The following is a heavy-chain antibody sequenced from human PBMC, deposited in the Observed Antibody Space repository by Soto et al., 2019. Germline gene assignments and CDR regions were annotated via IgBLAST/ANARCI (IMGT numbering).Heavy chain of an antibody. J-gene: IGHJ6*02. CDR3: AREYTAWPLAYGLDV. V-gene: IGHV3-7*01. D-gene: IGHD2-2*02. CDR2: IKWDASEK. CDR1: GFKFGYYW. Sequence: GGPQSLSCAASGFKFGYYWMSWVRQAPGKGLEWLATIKWDASEKKYVDSVKGRFTISRDNAKNSVSLQMNSLRAEDTAVYYCAREYTAWPLAYGLDVWGQGTTVTVSS.